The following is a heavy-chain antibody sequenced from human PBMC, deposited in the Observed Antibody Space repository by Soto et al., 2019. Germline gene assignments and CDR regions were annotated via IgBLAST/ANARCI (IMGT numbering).Heavy chain of an antibody. D-gene: IGHD3-10*01. J-gene: IGHJ6*03. CDR1: GASISTRGFT. CDR3: ARAVFSSILYIDL. V-gene: IGHV4-30-2*01. CDR2: IYPSGAT. Sequence: PSETLSLTCAISGASISTRGFTWSWIRQPPGKGLEWIGYIYPSGATSYNPSLKSRVTISLETSKNRFSLNVNSATAADTAVYYCARAVFSSILYIDLWGQGTTVTVSS.